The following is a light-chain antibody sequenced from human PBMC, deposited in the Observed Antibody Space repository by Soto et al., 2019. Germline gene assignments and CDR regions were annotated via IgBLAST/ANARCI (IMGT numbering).Light chain of an antibody. CDR3: QQYNNWPPWT. J-gene: IGKJ1*01. CDR2: GAS. CDR1: QSVGSK. Sequence: EIVMTQSPATLSVSPGERVTLSCRASQSVGSKLAWYQQKPGQAPRLLIYGASTRATGIPARLSGSGSGTEFTLTISSLQSEDFAVYYCQQYNNWPPWTFGQGTKVEI. V-gene: IGKV3-15*01.